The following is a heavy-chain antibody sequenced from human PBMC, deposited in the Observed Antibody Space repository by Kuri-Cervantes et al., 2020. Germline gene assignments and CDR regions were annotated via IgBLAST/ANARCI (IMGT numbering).Heavy chain of an antibody. D-gene: IGHD1-26*01. CDR2: INPNTGAT. CDR1: GYTFTSYD. Sequence: ASVKVSCKASGYTFTSYDINWVRQTTGQGLEWMGWINPNTGATGYAQRFQGRVTMTEDTSTDTAYMELSSLRSEDTAVYYCATAGSYYEFVDYWGQGTLVTVSS. J-gene: IGHJ4*02. CDR3: ATAGSYYEFVDY. V-gene: IGHV1-8*01.